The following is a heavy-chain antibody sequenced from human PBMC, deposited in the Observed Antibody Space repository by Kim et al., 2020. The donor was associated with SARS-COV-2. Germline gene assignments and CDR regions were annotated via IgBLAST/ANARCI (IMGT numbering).Heavy chain of an antibody. Sequence: NTNYAQKFQSRVTMTKNISTSIAYIELSNLRYEDTAVYYCARGVTAGIDIWGQGTMVTVSS. CDR2: NT. CDR3: ARGVTAGIDI. V-gene: IGHV1-8*01. D-gene: IGHD2-21*02. J-gene: IGHJ3*02.